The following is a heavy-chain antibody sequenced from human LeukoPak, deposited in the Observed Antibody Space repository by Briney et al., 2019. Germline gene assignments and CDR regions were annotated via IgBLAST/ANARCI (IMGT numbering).Heavy chain of an antibody. D-gene: IGHD3-9*01. V-gene: IGHV4-39*01. CDR3: ARQSSDILTGYYRGPYYYYGMDV. Sequence: SETLSLTCTVSGGSISSSNYYWGWIRQPPGKGLEWIGSIYYSGSTYYNPSLKSGVTISVDTSMNQFSLKLSSVTAADTAVYYCARQSSDILTGYYRGPYYYYGMDVWGQGTTVTVSS. CDR2: IYYSGST. J-gene: IGHJ6*02. CDR1: GGSISSSNYY.